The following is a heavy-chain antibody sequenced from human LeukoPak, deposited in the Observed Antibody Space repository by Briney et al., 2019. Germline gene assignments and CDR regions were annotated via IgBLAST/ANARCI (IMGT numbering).Heavy chain of an antibody. D-gene: IGHD3-22*01. Sequence: ASVKVSCKGSGYTFTSYYMHWVRQAPGQGLEWMGIINPSGGSTSYAQKFQGRVTMTRDTSTSTVYMELSSLRSEDTAVYYCARPDYYDSSGYYLDYWGQGTLVTVSS. V-gene: IGHV1-46*01. CDR3: ARPDYYDSSGYYLDY. J-gene: IGHJ4*02. CDR1: GYTFTSYY. CDR2: INPSGGST.